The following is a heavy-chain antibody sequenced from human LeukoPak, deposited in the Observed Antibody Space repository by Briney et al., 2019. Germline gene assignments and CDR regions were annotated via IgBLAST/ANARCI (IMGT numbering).Heavy chain of an antibody. J-gene: IGHJ4*02. Sequence: PGGSLSLSGQASGFPFGNHGLTGVGKAPGRELGWVSYISRSGNSIYYADSVKGRFTISRDNAKNSLHLQMNSLRAEDTAIYYCARKQVGYEAIDYWGQGTLVTVSS. V-gene: IGHV3-48*03. CDR2: ISRSGNSI. CDR1: GFPFGNHG. D-gene: IGHD5-12*01. CDR3: ARKQVGYEAIDY.